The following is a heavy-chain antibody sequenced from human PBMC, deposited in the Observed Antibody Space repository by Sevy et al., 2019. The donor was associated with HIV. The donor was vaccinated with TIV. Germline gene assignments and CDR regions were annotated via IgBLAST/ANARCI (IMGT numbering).Heavy chain of an antibody. CDR1: GGSVSSNNYY. J-gene: IGHJ5*02. CDR3: ARHPSGIPMLVVPLGWFDP. Sequence: SETLSLTCIVSGGSVSSNNYYWGWIRQSPGKGLEWIGSIFYTGKTHYRSSLKSRVTFSVDTSKNQFSLKLNSVTAADTAVYYCARHPSGIPMLVVPLGWFDPWGQGILVTVSS. D-gene: IGHD3-22*01. CDR2: IFYTGKT. V-gene: IGHV4-39*01.